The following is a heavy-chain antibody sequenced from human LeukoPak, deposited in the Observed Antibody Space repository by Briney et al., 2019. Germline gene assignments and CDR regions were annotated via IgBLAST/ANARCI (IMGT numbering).Heavy chain of an antibody. V-gene: IGHV3-21*01. CDR2: ISSSSDYI. Sequence: GGSLRLSCAASGFTFSSYNMNWVRQAPGKGLEWVSSISSSSDYIYYADSVKGRFTISRDNAKNSLYLQMKSLRAEDTAVYYCARGKTSQNIVTRKTYNWFDPWGQGTLVTVSS. J-gene: IGHJ5*02. CDR1: GFTFSSYN. CDR3: ARGKTSQNIVTRKTYNWFDP. D-gene: IGHD2/OR15-2a*01.